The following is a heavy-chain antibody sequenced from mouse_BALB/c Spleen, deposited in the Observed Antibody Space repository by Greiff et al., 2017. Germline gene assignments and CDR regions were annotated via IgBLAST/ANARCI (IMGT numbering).Heavy chain of an antibody. J-gene: IGHJ2*01. D-gene: IGHD2-2*01. Sequence: EVMLVESGGGLVQPGGSRKLSCAASGFTFSSFGMHWVRQAPEKGLEWVAYISSGSSTIYYADTVKGRFTISRDNPKNTLFLQMTSLRSEDTAMYYCAREEYGYDPYFDYWGQGTTLTVSS. CDR2: ISSGSSTI. CDR1: GFTFSSFG. CDR3: AREEYGYDPYFDY. V-gene: IGHV5-17*02.